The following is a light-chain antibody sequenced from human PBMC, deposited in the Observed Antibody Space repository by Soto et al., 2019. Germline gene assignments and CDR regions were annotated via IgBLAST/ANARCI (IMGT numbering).Light chain of an antibody. J-gene: IGKJ5*01. CDR3: QQRSNRFPIT. CDR1: QSVSDY. V-gene: IGKV3-11*01. Sequence: EIVLTQSPASLSLSPGEGATLSCRASQSVSDYLAWYQQKPGQAPRLLIYDTYKRVTGIPSRFSGSGSGTDFTLTISSLEPEDFALYFCQQRSNRFPITFGQGTRLEIK. CDR2: DTY.